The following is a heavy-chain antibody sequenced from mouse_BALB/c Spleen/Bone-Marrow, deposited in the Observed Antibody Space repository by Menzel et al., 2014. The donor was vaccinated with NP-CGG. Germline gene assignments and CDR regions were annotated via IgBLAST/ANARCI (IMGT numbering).Heavy chain of an antibody. CDR2: INNDGGST. V-gene: IGHV5-6-3*01. J-gene: IGHJ2*01. CDR1: GFTFSSYG. D-gene: IGHD1-2*01. Sequence: EVHLVESGGGLVQPGGSLKLSCAASGFTFSSYGMSWVRQTPGKRLELVATINNDGGSTYYPDSVKGRFTISRDNAQNTLYLQMSSLKSEDTAIFYCARDRPYFGYDYWGQGTTLTVSS. CDR3: ARDRPYFGYDY.